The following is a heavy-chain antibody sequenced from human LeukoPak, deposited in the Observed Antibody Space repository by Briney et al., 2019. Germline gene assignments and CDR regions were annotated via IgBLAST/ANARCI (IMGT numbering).Heavy chain of an antibody. J-gene: IGHJ4*02. CDR1: GFTFSSYA. Sequence: GGSLRPSCAASGFTFSSYAMSWVRQASGKGLEWVSAISGSGGSTYYADSVKGRFTISRDNSKNTLYLQMNSLRAEDTAVYYCAKDPPRFVVVVAASFYWGQGTLVTVSS. V-gene: IGHV3-23*01. CDR3: AKDPPRFVVVVAASFY. CDR2: ISGSGGST. D-gene: IGHD2-15*01.